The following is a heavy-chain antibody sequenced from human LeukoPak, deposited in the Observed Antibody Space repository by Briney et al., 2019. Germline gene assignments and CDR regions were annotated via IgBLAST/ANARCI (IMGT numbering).Heavy chain of an antibody. CDR2: IDWDDDK. Sequence: RVSGPTLANPTQTLTLTCTFSGFSVSSTGMRVSWIRQPPGKALEWLARIDWDDDKFYSTSLRTRLTISKDTSKNQVVLTMTNMDPVDTASYYCARTYCSTGSCYFLFDYWGQGTLVTVSS. J-gene: IGHJ4*02. V-gene: IGHV2-70*17. CDR3: ARTYCSTGSCYFLFDY. CDR1: GFSVSSTGMR. D-gene: IGHD2-15*01.